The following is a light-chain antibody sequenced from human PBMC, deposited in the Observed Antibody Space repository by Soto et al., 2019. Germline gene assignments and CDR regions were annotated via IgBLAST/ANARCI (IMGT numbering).Light chain of an antibody. V-gene: IGKV1-39*01. Sequence: DIQMTQSPSSLSASVGDRITITCRASQSIGSYLNWYQRKPGRAPNLLIYAAYSLQSGVPSRFSGSGSCTDFTLTISGLRPEDCATYYCQKSFSAPLSFGQGTKLEIK. J-gene: IGKJ2*01. CDR3: QKSFSAPLS. CDR2: AAY. CDR1: QSIGSY.